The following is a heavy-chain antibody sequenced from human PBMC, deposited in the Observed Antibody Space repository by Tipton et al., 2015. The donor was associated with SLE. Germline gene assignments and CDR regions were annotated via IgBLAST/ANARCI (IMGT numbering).Heavy chain of an antibody. V-gene: IGHV1-69*01. CDR2: IIPIFGTA. Sequence: QSGPEVKKPGSSVKVSCKASGGTFSSYAISWVLQAPGQGLEWMGGIIPIFGTANYAQKFQGRVTITADESTSTAYMGLSSLRSEATAVYYCARAYGGGDCYSGYYFDYWGQGTLVTVSS. J-gene: IGHJ4*02. D-gene: IGHD2-21*02. CDR1: GGTFSSYA. CDR3: ARAYGGGDCYSGYYFDY.